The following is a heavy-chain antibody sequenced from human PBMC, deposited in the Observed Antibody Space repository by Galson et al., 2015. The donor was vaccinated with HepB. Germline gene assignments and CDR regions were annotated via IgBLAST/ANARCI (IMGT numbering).Heavy chain of an antibody. CDR3: AKGDGITGTSNFDH. J-gene: IGHJ4*02. D-gene: IGHD1-7*01. V-gene: IGHV3-23*01. CDR2: ISGSGGYT. CDR1: GFTFTTYA. Sequence: SLRLSCAASGFTFTTYAMSWVRQAPGKGLEWVSAISGSGGYTYYAGSVKGRFTISRDNSKNTLYLQMNSLRAEDTAVYYCAKGDGITGTSNFDHWGQGTLVTVSS.